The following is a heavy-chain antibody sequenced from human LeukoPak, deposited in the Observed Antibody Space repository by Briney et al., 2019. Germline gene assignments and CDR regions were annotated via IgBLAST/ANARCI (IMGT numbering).Heavy chain of an antibody. CDR3: ARDSHYDASTGNLDQ. CDR1: GFTFSRYW. D-gene: IGHD3-22*01. CDR2: IKQDGGEK. Sequence: GGSLRLSCAASGFTFSRYWMSWVRQAPGKGLEWVANIKQDGGEKYYVDSVKGRFTISRDNAKNSVYLQMNSLRAEDTAVYYCARDSHYDASTGNLDQWGQGTLVTVSS. V-gene: IGHV3-7*01. J-gene: IGHJ4*02.